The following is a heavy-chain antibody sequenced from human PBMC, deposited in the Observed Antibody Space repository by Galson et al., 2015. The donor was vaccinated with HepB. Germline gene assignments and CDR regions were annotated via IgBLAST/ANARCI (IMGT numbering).Heavy chain of an antibody. D-gene: IGHD4-17*01. J-gene: IGHJ6*02. CDR1: GYTFNRYG. CDR3: ARDRTVTTERDYYYYYPMDV. V-gene: IGHV1-18*04. Sequence: SVKVSCKASGYTFNRYGFSWVRQAPRQGLEWMGWISTYNGEIRYAQKFQGRITMTTDASTNTAYMELRTLRLDDTAVYFCARDRTVTTERDYYYYYPMDVWGQGTTVTVS. CDR2: ISTYNGEI.